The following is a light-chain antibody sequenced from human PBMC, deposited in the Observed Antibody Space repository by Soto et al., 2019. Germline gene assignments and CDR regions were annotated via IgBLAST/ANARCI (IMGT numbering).Light chain of an antibody. CDR3: QXXHTTPNT. J-gene: IGKJ2*01. CDR2: WAS. CDR1: QNLLFSSNNKNS. Sequence: DVVMTQSPDSLAVSLGERAAINCKSSQNLLFSSNNKNSLAWYQQKPGQPPKLLIYWASTRESGAPDRFSGSGSGRDFTLTISSLQAEDVAVYYXQXXHTTPNTFXQGTKVEIK. V-gene: IGKV4-1*01.